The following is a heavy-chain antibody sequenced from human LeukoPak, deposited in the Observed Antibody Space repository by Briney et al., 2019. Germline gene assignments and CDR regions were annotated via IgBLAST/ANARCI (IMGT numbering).Heavy chain of an antibody. Sequence: GGSLRLSCAASGFTFSNYWMIWVRQAPGKGLEWVANIKQDGSEKRYADSVRGRFTVSRDNAHTSLYLRMSSLRAEDTALYLCARASDPWLQLTWGQGTLVTVSS. CDR2: IKQDGSEK. D-gene: IGHD5-24*01. J-gene: IGHJ5*02. CDR3: ARASDPWLQLT. CDR1: GFTFSNYW. V-gene: IGHV3-7*04.